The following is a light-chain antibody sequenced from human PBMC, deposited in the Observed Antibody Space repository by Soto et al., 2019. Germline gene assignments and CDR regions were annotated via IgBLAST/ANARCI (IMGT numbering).Light chain of an antibody. Sequence: QSALTQPASVSGSPGQSITISCTGTRSDVGGYNYVSWYQQHPGKAPKLMIYEVSNRPSGLSNRFSGSKSGNTASLTISGLQAEDEADYYCSSYTGSSTPYVFGTRTKLTVL. V-gene: IGLV2-14*01. CDR3: SSYTGSSTPYV. CDR1: RSDVGGYNY. J-gene: IGLJ1*01. CDR2: EVS.